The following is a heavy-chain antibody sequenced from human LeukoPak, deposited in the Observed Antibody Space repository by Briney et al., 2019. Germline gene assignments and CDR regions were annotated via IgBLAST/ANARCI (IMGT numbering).Heavy chain of an antibody. CDR3: ARDSDTAMVIYYGMDV. D-gene: IGHD5-18*01. J-gene: IGHJ6*02. CDR2: ISAYNGNT. CDR1: GYTFTSYG. V-gene: IGHV1-18*01. Sequence: ASVKVSCKASGYTFTSYGISWVRQAPGQGLEWMGWISAYNGNTNYAQKLQGRVTMTTDTSTSTAYMELRSLRSDDTAVYYCARDSDTAMVIYYGMDVWGQGTTVTVS.